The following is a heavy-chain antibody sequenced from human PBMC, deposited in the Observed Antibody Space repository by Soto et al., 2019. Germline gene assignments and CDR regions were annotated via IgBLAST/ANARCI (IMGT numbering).Heavy chain of an antibody. CDR1: GYSFTSYW. Sequence: GESLKISCKGSGYSFTSYWIGWVRQMPGKGLEWMGIIYPGDSDTRYSPSFQGQVTISADKSISTAYLQWSSLKASDTAMYYCARGGRLTDEHYYYMDVWGKGTTVTVSS. D-gene: IGHD3-16*01. CDR3: ARGGRLTDEHYYYMDV. CDR2: IYPGDSDT. J-gene: IGHJ6*03. V-gene: IGHV5-51*01.